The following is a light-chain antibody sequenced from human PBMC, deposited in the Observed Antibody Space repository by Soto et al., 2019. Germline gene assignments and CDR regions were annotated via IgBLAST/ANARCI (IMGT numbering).Light chain of an antibody. V-gene: IGKV3-11*01. CDR2: EAS. Sequence: EIVLTQSPVTPSLSPAERATLSCRASTSINNYLAWYQKKPCQPPRLLSYEASNRATAIPVRFSVSGSGTDVTITSSRLEPEDSAVYYCQYRGFWRPGSTFGGWTKVEIK. J-gene: IGKJ4*01. CDR1: TSINNY. CDR3: QYRGFWRPGST.